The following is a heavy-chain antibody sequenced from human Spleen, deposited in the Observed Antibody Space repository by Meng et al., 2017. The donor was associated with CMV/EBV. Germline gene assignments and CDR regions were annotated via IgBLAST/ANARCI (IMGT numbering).Heavy chain of an antibody. CDR3: ARTAYTKNGMDV. J-gene: IGHJ6*02. V-gene: IGHV4-59*01. Sequence: SETLSLTCTVSGGSMRGYYWSWIRQPPGKGLEWLGYIFYTGRTKYNPSLRSRVTISLDTSKNQFSLTLTSVIAADTAVYYCARTAYTKNGMDVWGQGTAVTVSS. D-gene: IGHD4-11*01. CDR2: IFYTGRT. CDR1: GGSMRGYY.